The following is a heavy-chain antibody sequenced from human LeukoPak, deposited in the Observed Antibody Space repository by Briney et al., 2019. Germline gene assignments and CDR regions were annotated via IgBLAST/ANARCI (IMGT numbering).Heavy chain of an antibody. V-gene: IGHV3-30*04. J-gene: IGHJ3*02. Sequence: PGGSLRLSCAASGFTFSSYAMHWVRQAPGKGLEWVAVISYDGSNKYYADSVKGRFTISRDNSKNTLYLQMNSLRAEDTAVYYCARAWNSGSYEGQHAFDIWGQGTMVTVSS. CDR2: ISYDGSNK. D-gene: IGHD1-26*01. CDR1: GFTFSSYA. CDR3: ARAWNSGSYEGQHAFDI.